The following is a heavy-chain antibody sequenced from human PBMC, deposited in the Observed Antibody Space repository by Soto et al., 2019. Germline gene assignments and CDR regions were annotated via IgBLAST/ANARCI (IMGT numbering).Heavy chain of an antibody. J-gene: IGHJ6*02. CDR1: GYTFTSYY. D-gene: IGHD5-18*01. CDR3: ARLDTAMVHYYYYGMDV. Sequence: ASVKVSCKASGYTFTSYYMHWVRQAPGQGLEWMGIINPSGGSTSYAQKFQGRVTMTRDTSTSTVYMELSSLRSEDTAVYYCARLDTAMVHYYYYGMDVWGQGTTVTVS. V-gene: IGHV1-46*03. CDR2: INPSGGST.